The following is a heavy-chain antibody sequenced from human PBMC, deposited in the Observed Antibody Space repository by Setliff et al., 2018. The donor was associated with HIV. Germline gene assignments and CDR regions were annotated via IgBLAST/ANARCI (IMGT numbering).Heavy chain of an antibody. D-gene: IGHD3-16*02. CDR3: ARRKSGSSYRFFNY. J-gene: IGHJ4*02. CDR2: ISASGNT. V-gene: IGHV4-61*09. CDR1: GPPIGIGSYC. Sequence: SSETLSLTCTVSGPPIGIGSYCWTWIRQPAGRGLEWIAHISASGNTKYNPTLQSRVTLSMDPSNNQFSLNLTSMTAADTAVYYCARRKSGSSYRFFNYWGLGFLVTVSS.